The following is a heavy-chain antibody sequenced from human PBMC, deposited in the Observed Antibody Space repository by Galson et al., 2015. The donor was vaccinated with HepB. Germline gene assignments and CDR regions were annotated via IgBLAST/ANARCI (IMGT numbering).Heavy chain of an antibody. CDR1: GLTFSNYA. CDR3: ANFMEMAAAGHLHY. Sequence: SLRLSCAVSGLTFSNYAMSWVRQAPGKGLEWVSAISGSGSNTDYADSVKGRFTISRDNSKNTLYLQMNSLRAEDTAVYYCANFMEMAAAGHLHYWGQGILVTVSA. V-gene: IGHV3-23*01. D-gene: IGHD6-13*01. CDR2: ISGSGSNT. J-gene: IGHJ4*02.